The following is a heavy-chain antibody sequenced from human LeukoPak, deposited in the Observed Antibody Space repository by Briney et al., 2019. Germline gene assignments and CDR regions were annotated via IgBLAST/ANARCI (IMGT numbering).Heavy chain of an antibody. D-gene: IGHD6-13*01. Sequence: GGSLRLSCAASGFTFSSYAMSWVRQAPGKGLEWVSAISGSGGSTYYADSVKGRFTISRDNSKNTLYLQMNSLRVEDTAVYYCAKDQAQKLAAAGNFDYWGQGTLVTVSS. CDR3: AKDQAQKLAAAGNFDY. CDR2: ISGSGGST. V-gene: IGHV3-23*01. CDR1: GFTFSSYA. J-gene: IGHJ4*02.